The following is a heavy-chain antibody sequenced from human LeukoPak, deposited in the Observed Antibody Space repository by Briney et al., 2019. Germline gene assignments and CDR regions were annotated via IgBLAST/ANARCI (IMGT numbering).Heavy chain of an antibody. J-gene: IGHJ4*02. V-gene: IGHV1-2*02. Sequence: ASVKVSCKASGYTFTGYYMHWVRQAPGQGLEWMGWINPNSGGTNYTQKFQGRVTMTRDTSISTAYMVLSRLRSDDTAVYYCARGYSSGWYLGTWFDYWGQGTLVTVSS. CDR3: ARGYSSGWYLGTWFDY. D-gene: IGHD6-19*01. CDR2: INPNSGGT. CDR1: GYTFTGYY.